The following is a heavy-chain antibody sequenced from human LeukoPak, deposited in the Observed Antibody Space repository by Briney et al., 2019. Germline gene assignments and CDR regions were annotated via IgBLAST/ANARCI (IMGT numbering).Heavy chain of an antibody. J-gene: IGHJ3*02. D-gene: IGHD6-19*01. Sequence: AGGSLRLSCAASGFSFSSYGMSWVRQAPGKGLEWVSGISDSGDSTYYADSVKGRFTISRDISKNTLFLQMNSLRAEDTAVYYCAKIQGWFNAAFHIGGQGTMVTVSS. CDR3: AKIQGWFNAAFHI. CDR1: GFSFSSYG. V-gene: IGHV3-23*01. CDR2: ISDSGDST.